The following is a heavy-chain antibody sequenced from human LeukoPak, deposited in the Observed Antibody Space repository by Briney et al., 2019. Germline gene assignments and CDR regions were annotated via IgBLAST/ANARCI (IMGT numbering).Heavy chain of an antibody. J-gene: IGHJ4*02. Sequence: SETLSLTCTVSGGSITSSSYYWGWIRQSPGKGLEWIGSIYYSGNTYYNPSLKSRVTISVDTSKNQFSLKLSSVTAADTAVYYCARAGPDSSGYYRFDYWGQGTLVTVSS. V-gene: IGHV4-39*07. CDR3: ARAGPDSSGYYRFDY. CDR1: GGSITSSSYY. D-gene: IGHD3-22*01. CDR2: IYYSGNT.